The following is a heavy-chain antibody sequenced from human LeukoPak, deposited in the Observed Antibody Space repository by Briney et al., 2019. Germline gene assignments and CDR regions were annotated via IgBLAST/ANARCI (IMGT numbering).Heavy chain of an antibody. CDR2: ISSSSSYI. D-gene: IGHD1-7*01. CDR1: GFTFSSYS. Sequence: PGGSLRLPCAASGFTFSSYSMNWVRQAPGKGLGWVSSISSSSSYIYYADSVKGRFTISRDNAKNSLYLQMNSLRAEDTAVYYCARDGLELPFDYWGQGTLVTVSS. V-gene: IGHV3-21*01. CDR3: ARDGLELPFDY. J-gene: IGHJ4*02.